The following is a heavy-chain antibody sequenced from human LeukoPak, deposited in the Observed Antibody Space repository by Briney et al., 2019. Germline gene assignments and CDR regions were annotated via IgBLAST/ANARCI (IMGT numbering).Heavy chain of an antibody. CDR2: IHHSGST. J-gene: IGHJ4*02. CDR3: ASDGPGLLDY. CDR1: GYSISTGFY. V-gene: IGHV4-38-2*02. Sequence: SETLSLTCTVSGYSISTGFYWGWIRQPPGRGPEWIGNIHHSGSTYYNPSLRSRVTISVDTSKNQFSLKMTSVTATDTAIYYCASDGPGLLDYWGRGTLVTVSS. D-gene: IGHD2-15*01.